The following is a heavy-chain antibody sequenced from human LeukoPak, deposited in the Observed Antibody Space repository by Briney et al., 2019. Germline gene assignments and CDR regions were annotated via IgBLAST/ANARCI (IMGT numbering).Heavy chain of an antibody. Sequence: GESLKISCKASGYTFTGYYMHWVRQAPGQGLEWLGLITPSGGGTWYAQKFQGRVTMTRDMSTSTDYMELSSLRSEDTAVYYCARDNSVGDYAWWFDPWGQGTLVTVSS. J-gene: IGHJ5*02. CDR1: GYTFTGYY. D-gene: IGHD1-26*01. CDR3: ARDNSVGDYAWWFDP. CDR2: ITPSGGGT. V-gene: IGHV1-46*01.